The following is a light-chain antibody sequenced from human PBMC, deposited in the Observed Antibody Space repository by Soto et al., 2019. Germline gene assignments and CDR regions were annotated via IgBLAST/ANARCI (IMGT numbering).Light chain of an antibody. J-gene: IGKJ1*01. CDR3: QQYNYWPPWT. CDR1: QSVSSN. V-gene: IGKV3-15*01. CDR2: GAS. Sequence: EIVMTQSPATLSVSPGERGTLSCRASQSVSSNLAWYQQKRGQAPRLLIYGASTRATGIPARFSGSGSGTEFTLTICSLQSEDFAVYYCQQYNYWPPWTFGQGTKVEIK.